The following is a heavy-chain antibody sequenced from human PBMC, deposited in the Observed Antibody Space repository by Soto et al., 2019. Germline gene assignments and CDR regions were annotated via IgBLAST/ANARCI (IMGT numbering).Heavy chain of an antibody. CDR3: APSLGGNYGYYYYYGMDV. V-gene: IGHV3-21*01. Sequence: GGSLRLSCAASGFTFSSYSMNWVRQAPGKGLEWVSSISSSSSYIYYADSVKGRFTISRDNAKNSLYLQMNSLRAEDTAVYYCAPSLGGNYGYYYYYGMDVWGQGTTVTVSS. CDR1: GFTFSSYS. D-gene: IGHD4-4*01. CDR2: ISSSSSYI. J-gene: IGHJ6*02.